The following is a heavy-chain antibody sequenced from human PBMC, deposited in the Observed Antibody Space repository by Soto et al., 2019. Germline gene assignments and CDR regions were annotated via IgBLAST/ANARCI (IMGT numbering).Heavy chain of an antibody. D-gene: IGHD5-12*01. CDR3: AKMYRGYSGYIQS. Sequence: GGSLRLSCATSGFTFTNYAMTWVRQGPGKGLEWVSSISAGGVSTYFAGSVKGRFTISRDNSKNTLFLHMNSLRAEDTAVYYCAKMYRGYSGYIQSWGQGTLVTVSS. V-gene: IGHV3-23*01. CDR2: ISAGGVST. CDR1: GFTFTNYA. J-gene: IGHJ5*02.